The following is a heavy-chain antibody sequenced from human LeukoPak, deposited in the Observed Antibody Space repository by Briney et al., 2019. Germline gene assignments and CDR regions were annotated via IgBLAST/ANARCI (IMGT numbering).Heavy chain of an antibody. V-gene: IGHV3-23*01. D-gene: IGHD6-13*01. Sequence: GGSLRLSCAASGFTFSNYAMSWVRQAPGKGLEWVSTISGSGSKTFYADSVKGRFTISRDSSKNTLYLQMSSLRAEDTAVYYCANLNIAAAGYEYFQHWGQGTLVTVSS. CDR1: GFTFSNYA. J-gene: IGHJ1*01. CDR2: ISGSGSKT. CDR3: ANLNIAAAGYEYFQH.